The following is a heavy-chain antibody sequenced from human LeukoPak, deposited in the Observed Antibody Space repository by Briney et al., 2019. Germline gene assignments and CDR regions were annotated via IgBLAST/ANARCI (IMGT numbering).Heavy chain of an antibody. CDR2: IWYDGSNK. V-gene: IGHV3-33*01. J-gene: IGHJ4*02. CDR1: GFTFSSYG. CDR3: ARPPTATTQAPLFYY. D-gene: IGHD6-25*01. Sequence: GRSLRLSCAASGFTFSSYGMHWVRQAPGKGLEWVAVIWYDGSNKYYADSVKGRFTISRDNSKNTLYLQMNSLRAEDTAVYYCARPPTATTQAPLFYYWGQGTLVTVSS.